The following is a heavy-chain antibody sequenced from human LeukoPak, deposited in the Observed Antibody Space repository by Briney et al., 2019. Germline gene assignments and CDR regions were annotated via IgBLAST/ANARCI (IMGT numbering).Heavy chain of an antibody. D-gene: IGHD3-3*01. CDR3: ARDSTSRTVIFRVVTIHAFDI. V-gene: IGHV3-53*01. J-gene: IGHJ3*02. Sequence: GGSLRLSCTASEFTVSRNYMLWVRQAPGKGLEWVSLIFSNGDTHYADSVKGRFTISRDTSKNTVSLQMNSLRAEDTAVYYCARDSTSRTVIFRVVTIHAFDIWGQGAMVTVSS. CDR2: IFSNGDT. CDR1: EFTVSRNY.